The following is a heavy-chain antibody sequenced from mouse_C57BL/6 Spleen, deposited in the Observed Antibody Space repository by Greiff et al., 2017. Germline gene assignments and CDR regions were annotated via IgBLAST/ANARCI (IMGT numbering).Heavy chain of an antibody. CDR1: GSPLTSYG. J-gene: IGHJ4*01. CDR3: ARKDAPYYARDY. CDR2: IWSGGST. V-gene: IGHV2-2*01. Sequence: VQLQQSGPGLVQPSQSLSITCTVPGSPLTSYGVHWVRQSPGRGLEWLGVIWSGGSTDYNAAFISRLSISKDNSKSQVFFKMNSLQADDTAIYYCARKDAPYYARDYWGQGTSVTVST.